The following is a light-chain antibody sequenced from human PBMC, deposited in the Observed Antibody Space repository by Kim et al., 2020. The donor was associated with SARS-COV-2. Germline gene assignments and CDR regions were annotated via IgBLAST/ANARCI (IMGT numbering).Light chain of an antibody. J-gene: IGKJ3*01. Sequence: SPGERAHLSCRVSPTINGDFLAWYQQRPGQPPRLLISGASRRATGTPDRFSGSGSGTDFTLTIDRLEPEDFAVYYCQEYDTSLGTFGPGTKVDIK. CDR2: GAS. V-gene: IGKV3-20*01. CDR1: PTINGDF. CDR3: QEYDTSLGT.